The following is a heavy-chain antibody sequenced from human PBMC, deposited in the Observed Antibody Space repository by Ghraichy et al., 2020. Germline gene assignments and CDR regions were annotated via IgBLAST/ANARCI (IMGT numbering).Heavy chain of an antibody. V-gene: IGHV4-39*01. CDR3: ARHSPRGTICYSRFCWFDP. J-gene: IGHJ5*02. Sequence: SETLSLTCTVSGGSISSSSYYWAWIRQPPGKGLEWLGNIFYSGSTYYNPSLESRVTISVDTSKNQFSLKLSSVTASDPAVYYCARHSPRGTICYSRFCWFDPWGQGALVTVSS. CDR2: IFYSGST. D-gene: IGHD2-15*01. CDR1: GGSISSSSYY.